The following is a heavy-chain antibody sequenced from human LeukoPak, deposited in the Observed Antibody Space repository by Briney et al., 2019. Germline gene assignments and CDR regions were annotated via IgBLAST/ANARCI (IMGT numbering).Heavy chain of an antibody. V-gene: IGHV3-74*01. Sequence: GGSLRLSCAAPGINIRSNWMHWVRQAPGTGLVWVARVNSEGGRTTYADSVEGRFTISRDNAKNILYLQMHGLRAEDTAVYYCARDAPTGRTKFEHWGQGTLVTVSS. CDR2: VNSEGGRT. J-gene: IGHJ1*01. CDR3: ARDAPTGRTKFEH. D-gene: IGHD1-14*01. CDR1: GINIRSNW.